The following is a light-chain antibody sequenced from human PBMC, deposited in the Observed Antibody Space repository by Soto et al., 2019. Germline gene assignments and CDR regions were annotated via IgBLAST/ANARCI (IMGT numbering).Light chain of an antibody. V-gene: IGKV3-20*01. CDR3: HPSCNSPWT. J-gene: IGKJ1*01. CDR1: QSGFSFY. CDR2: GAS. Sequence: EIVLTQSPGTLSLSPGERATLSCRSSQSGFSFYLAWFHQKPGQAPRLLIYGASSSATGIPERFSGSGSVTQFNRNISSLEADAFEVYYCHPSCNSPWTLGQGTKGDIK.